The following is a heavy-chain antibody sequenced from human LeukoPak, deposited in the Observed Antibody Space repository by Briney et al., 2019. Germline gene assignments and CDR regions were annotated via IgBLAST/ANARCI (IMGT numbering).Heavy chain of an antibody. J-gene: IGHJ3*02. D-gene: IGHD3-22*01. CDR2: ISAYNGNT. V-gene: IGHV1-18*01. CDR1: GYTFTSYG. Sequence: GASVKVSCKASGYTFTSYGISWVRQAPGQGLEWMGWISAYNGNTNYAQKLQGRVTMTTDTSTSTAYMELRSLRSDDTAVYYCARDPPPWGEWLLLYEPFDIWGQGTMVTVSS. CDR3: ARDPPPWGEWLLLYEPFDI.